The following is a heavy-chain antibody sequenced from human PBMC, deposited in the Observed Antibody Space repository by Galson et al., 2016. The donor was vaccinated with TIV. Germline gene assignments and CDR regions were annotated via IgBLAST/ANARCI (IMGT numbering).Heavy chain of an antibody. CDR1: GIIFNSYA. V-gene: IGHV1-69*06. J-gene: IGHJ3*02. CDR3: AEASKYESSGYYRDVFDI. D-gene: IGHD3-22*01. Sequence: SVKVSCKASGIIFNSYAISWVRQAPGQGLEWMGGIIPMFGTANYARNFQGRVTITADKSTSTAYMELSGLRSEDTAVYYCAEASKYESSGYYRDVFDIWGQGTTVTVSS. CDR2: IIPMFGTA.